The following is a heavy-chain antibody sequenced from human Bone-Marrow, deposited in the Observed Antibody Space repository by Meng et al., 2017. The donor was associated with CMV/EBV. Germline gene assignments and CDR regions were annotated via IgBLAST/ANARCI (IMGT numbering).Heavy chain of an antibody. CDR1: GGSVSSGSYY. D-gene: IGHD1-14*01. V-gene: IGHV4-61*03. CDR2: IYYSGST. Sequence: SETLSLTCTVSGGSVSSGSYYWSWIRQPPGKGLEWIGYIYYSGSTNYNPSLKSRVTISVDTSKNSLYLQMNSLRAEDTALYYCATRTLGTAFDYWGQGTLVTVSS. J-gene: IGHJ4*02. CDR3: ATRTLGTAFDY.